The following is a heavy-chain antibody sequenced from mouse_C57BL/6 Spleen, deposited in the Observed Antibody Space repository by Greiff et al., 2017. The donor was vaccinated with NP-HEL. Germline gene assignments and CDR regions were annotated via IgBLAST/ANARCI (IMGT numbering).Heavy chain of an antibody. J-gene: IGHJ2*01. CDR3: ARLGVGVFDY. Sequence: EVQLQESGPGLVKPSQSLSLPCSVTGYSITSGYYWNWIRQFPGNKLEWMGYISYDGSNNYNPSLKNRISITRDTSKNQFFLKLNSVTTEDTATYYCARLGVGVFDYWGQGTTLTVSS. CDR1: GYSITSGYY. CDR2: ISYDGSN. V-gene: IGHV3-6*01. D-gene: IGHD4-1*01.